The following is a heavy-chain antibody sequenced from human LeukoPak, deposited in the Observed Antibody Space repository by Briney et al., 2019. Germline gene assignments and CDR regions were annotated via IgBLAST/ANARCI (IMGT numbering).Heavy chain of an antibody. CDR1: GFTFSDYA. CDR2: ISGRGGST. V-gene: IGHV3-23*01. Sequence: PGGSLRLSCAASGFTFSDYALSWVRQAPGKGLEWVSDISGRGGSTYYADSVKGRFTISRDNSKNTLFLQMNSLRVEDTAVYYCAKYSSSSFDYWGQGTLVTVSS. D-gene: IGHD6-13*01. J-gene: IGHJ4*02. CDR3: AKYSSSSFDY.